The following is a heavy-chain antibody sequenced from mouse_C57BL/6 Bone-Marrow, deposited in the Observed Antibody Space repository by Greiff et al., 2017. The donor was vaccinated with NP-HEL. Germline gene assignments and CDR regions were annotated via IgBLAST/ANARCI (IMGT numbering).Heavy chain of an antibody. J-gene: IGHJ4*01. CDR1: GYSFTSYY. Sequence: AQLQQSGPELVKPGASVKISCKASGYSFTSYYIHWVKQRPGQGLEWIGWIYPGSGNTKYNEKFKGKATLTADTSSSTAYMQLSSLTSEDSAVYYCARENWGYYAMDYWGQGTSVTVSS. V-gene: IGHV1-66*01. D-gene: IGHD4-1*01. CDR3: ARENWGYYAMDY. CDR2: IYPGSGNT.